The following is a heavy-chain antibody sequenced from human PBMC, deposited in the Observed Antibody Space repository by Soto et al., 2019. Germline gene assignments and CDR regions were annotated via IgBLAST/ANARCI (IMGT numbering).Heavy chain of an antibody. CDR2: IYSGGST. V-gene: IGHV3-53*05. J-gene: IGHJ4*02. Sequence: GGSLRLACAASGFTVSRNYMSWVRQAPGKGLEWVSVIYSGGSTYYADSVKGRFTISRDNAKNALYLQMNSLRVEDTALYYCVKGLNIDYNSAWFYFDFWGLGTVVTVS. CDR3: VKGLNIDYNSAWFYFDF. CDR1: GFTVSRNY. D-gene: IGHD6-19*01.